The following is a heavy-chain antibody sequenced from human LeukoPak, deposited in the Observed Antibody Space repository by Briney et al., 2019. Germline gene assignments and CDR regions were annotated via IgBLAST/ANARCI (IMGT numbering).Heavy chain of an antibody. CDR2: IYYSGST. V-gene: IGHV4-59*11. D-gene: IGHD6-6*01. CDR1: GGSISSHY. J-gene: IGHJ6*03. Sequence: PSETLSVTCTVSGGSISSHYWSWIRQPPGKGLEWIGYIYYSGSTNYNPSLKSRVTISVDTSKNQFSLKLSSVTAADTAVYYCARVDSSSSVFHYYYYMDVWGKGTTVTVSS. CDR3: ARVDSSSSVFHYYYYMDV.